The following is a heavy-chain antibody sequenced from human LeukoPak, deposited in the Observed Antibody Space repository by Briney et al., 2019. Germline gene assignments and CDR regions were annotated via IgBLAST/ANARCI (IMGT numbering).Heavy chain of an antibody. CDR1: GFTVSSNY. CDR3: ARGGGRGIQFDP. Sequence: GGSLRFSGAASGFTVSSNYMSWVRQAPGKGLKWVSVIYSGGSTYYADSVKGRFTISRDNSKNTLYLQMNSLRAEDTAVYYCARGGGRGIQFDPWGQGTLVTVSS. J-gene: IGHJ5*02. CDR2: IYSGGST. V-gene: IGHV3-66*01. D-gene: IGHD3-10*01.